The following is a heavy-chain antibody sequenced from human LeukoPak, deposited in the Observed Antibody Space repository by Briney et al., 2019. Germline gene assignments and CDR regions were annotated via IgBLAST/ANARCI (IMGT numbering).Heavy chain of an antibody. CDR3: ARGSGSYYDFDY. Sequence: GGSLRLSCAASGFTFSDHYMDWVRQAPGKGLEWVGRTRNKANSYTTEYAASVKGRFTISRDDSKNSLYLQMNSLKTEDTAVYYCARGSGSYYDFDYWGQGTLVTVSS. V-gene: IGHV3-72*01. J-gene: IGHJ4*02. D-gene: IGHD1-26*01. CDR1: GFTFSDHY. CDR2: TRNKANSYTT.